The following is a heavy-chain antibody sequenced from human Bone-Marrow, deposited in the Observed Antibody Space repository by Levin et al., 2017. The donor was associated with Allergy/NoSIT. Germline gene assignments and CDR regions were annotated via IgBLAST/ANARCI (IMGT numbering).Heavy chain of an antibody. CDR1: GHTLTNWY. D-gene: IGHD3-10*01. CDR3: ALSHHYYNYLDV. J-gene: IGHJ6*04. CDR2: INPSAGSA. V-gene: IGHV1-46*01. Sequence: GESLKISCMASGHTLTNWYIHWVRQAPGQGLEWMGVINPSAGSASYEQSFHGRVTMTRDTSTRTVYMELTSLRSEDTAVYYCALSHHYYNYLDVWGKGTTVIVSA.